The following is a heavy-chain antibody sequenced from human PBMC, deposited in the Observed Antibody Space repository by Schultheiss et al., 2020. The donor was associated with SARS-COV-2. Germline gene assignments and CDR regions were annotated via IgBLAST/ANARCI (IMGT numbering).Heavy chain of an antibody. D-gene: IGHD4-17*01. CDR2: ISSSGSTI. CDR3: AREDGLRLFDY. Sequence: GGSLRLSCAASGFTFNCCWMSWVRQAPGKGLEWVSYISSSGSTIYYADSVKGRFTISRDNAKNTLYLQMNSLRAADTAVYYCAREDGLRLFDYWGQGTLVTVSS. V-gene: IGHV3-48*04. CDR1: GFTFNCCW. J-gene: IGHJ4*02.